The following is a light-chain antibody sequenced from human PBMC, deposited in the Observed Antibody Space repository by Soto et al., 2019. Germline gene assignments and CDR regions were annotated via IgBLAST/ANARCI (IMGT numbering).Light chain of an antibody. Sequence: DIALTQSPGTLSLSPGDRAILSCRASQSVNSGSLAWYQQIPGQAPRLLIYGATTRATGIPDKFSGSGSGTDFTLTISRLEPEDFAVYYCQQYGSSVRTFGQGTKVEIK. CDR2: GAT. CDR1: QSVNSGS. CDR3: QQYGSSVRT. J-gene: IGKJ1*01. V-gene: IGKV3-20*01.